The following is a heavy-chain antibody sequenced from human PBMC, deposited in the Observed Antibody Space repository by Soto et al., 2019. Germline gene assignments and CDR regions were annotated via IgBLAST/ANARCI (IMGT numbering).Heavy chain of an antibody. Sequence: QVQLVQSGAEVKKPGASVKVSCKASGYTFTSYDINWERQATGQGLEYLGWMNPNSGNTGYVQKFQGRVTMTRDTSISTAYMELSSLRSEDSAVYFCARGIKYGAYSRWFDPWGQGTLVTFSS. CDR3: ARGIKYGAYSRWFDP. J-gene: IGHJ5*02. CDR2: MNPNSGNT. V-gene: IGHV1-8*01. D-gene: IGHD4-17*01. CDR1: GYTFTSYD.